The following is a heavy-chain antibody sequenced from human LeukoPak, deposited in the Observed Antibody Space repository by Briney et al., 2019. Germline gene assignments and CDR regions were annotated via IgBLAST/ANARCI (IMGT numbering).Heavy chain of an antibody. Sequence: GGSLRLSCAASGFTFSNYWMSWVRQAPGKGLEWVANIKQDGSEKYYVDSVKGRFTISRDNTKKSLYLQMNSLRAEDTAVYYCARDNYFYYYMDVWGKGTTVTISS. V-gene: IGHV3-7*01. D-gene: IGHD2/OR15-2a*01. CDR1: GFTFSNYW. CDR2: IKQDGSEK. J-gene: IGHJ6*03. CDR3: ARDNYFYYYMDV.